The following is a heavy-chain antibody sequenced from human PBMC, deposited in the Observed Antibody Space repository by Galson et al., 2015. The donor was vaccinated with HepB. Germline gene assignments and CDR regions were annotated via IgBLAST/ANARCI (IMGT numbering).Heavy chain of an antibody. J-gene: IGHJ6*02. CDR2: ISYDGSNK. D-gene: IGHD3-10*01. CDR3: AKDHWFGELPPGGVYYYGMDV. V-gene: IGHV3-30*18. Sequence: SLRLSCAASGFTFSSYGMHWVRQAPGKGLEWVAVISYDGSNKYYADSVKGRFTISRDNSKNTLYLQMNSLRAEDTAVYYCAKDHWFGELPPGGVYYYGMDVWGQGTTVTVSS. CDR1: GFTFSSYG.